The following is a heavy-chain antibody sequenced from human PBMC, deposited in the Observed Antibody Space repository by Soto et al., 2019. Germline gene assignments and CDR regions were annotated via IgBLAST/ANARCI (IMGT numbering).Heavy chain of an antibody. V-gene: IGHV4-30-4*01. CDR2: TYNNGRP. D-gene: IGHD3-3*01. CDR1: GASISRGDYY. CDR3: ARGGVYDFWSGLFD. Sequence: SETLSLTCTVSGASISRGDYYWNWIRQSPGKGLEWIGNTYNNGRPNYNPSLKSRVTISGDSSKDQFSLKLRSLSAADTAVYYCARGGVYDFWSGLFDWGQGTLVTVSS. J-gene: IGHJ4*02.